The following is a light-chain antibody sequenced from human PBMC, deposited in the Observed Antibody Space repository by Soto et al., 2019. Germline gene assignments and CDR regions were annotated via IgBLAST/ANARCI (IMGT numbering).Light chain of an antibody. CDR1: QSVSSY. J-gene: IGKJ4*01. V-gene: IGKV3-11*01. CDR3: QQRSNWPLT. Sequence: ETVLTQSPATLSLSPGERATLSCRASQSVSSYLAWYQQKPGQAPRLLIYDASNRATGIPARFSGSGSGTDFTLTISSLEPADFAVYYCQQRSNWPLTFGGWTKVEIK. CDR2: DAS.